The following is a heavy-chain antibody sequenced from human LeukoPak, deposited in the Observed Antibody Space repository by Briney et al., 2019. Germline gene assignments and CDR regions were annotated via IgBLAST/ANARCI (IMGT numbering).Heavy chain of an antibody. D-gene: IGHD1-14*01. CDR3: ARRSIGTSVSMDV. Sequence: GASAKVSCKASGYTFTGYYMHWVRQAPGQGLEWMGWINPNSGGTDYAQKFQGRVTMTRDTSISTAYMELSRLRSDDTAVYYCARRSIGTSVSMDVWGKGTTVTVSS. V-gene: IGHV1-2*02. CDR2: INPNSGGT. J-gene: IGHJ6*04. CDR1: GYTFTGYY.